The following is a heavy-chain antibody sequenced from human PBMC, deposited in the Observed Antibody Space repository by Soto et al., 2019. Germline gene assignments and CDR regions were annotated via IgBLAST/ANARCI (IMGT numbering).Heavy chain of an antibody. D-gene: IGHD5-12*01. CDR2: IKTNIDGGAT. CDR3: TTGRGGSAYVPGAY. J-gene: IGHJ4*02. CDR1: GFSFTSAW. Sequence: EVQLVESGGGLVKPGGSLRLSCAASGFSFTSAWMNWVRQIPGKGLEWVGRIKTNIDGGATDYSAPVKGRLTISRDDSKDTVYLQMNSLKTEDTAVYYCTTGRGGSAYVPGAYWGQGALVTVSS. V-gene: IGHV3-15*07.